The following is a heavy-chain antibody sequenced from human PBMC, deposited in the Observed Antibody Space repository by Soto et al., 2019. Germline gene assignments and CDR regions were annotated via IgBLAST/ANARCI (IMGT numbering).Heavy chain of an antibody. CDR1: GFTFSSYA. V-gene: IGHV3-30-3*01. D-gene: IGHD5-12*01. CDR2: ISYDGSNK. J-gene: IGHJ6*02. Sequence: VQLVESGGGLVQPGGSLRLSCAASGFTFSSYAMHWVRQAPGKGLEWVAVISYDGSNKYYADSVKGRFTISRDNSKNTLDLQMNSLRAEDTALYYCAREIMGLRWDYYYGMDFWGQGTTVTVSS. CDR3: AREIMGLRWDYYYGMDF.